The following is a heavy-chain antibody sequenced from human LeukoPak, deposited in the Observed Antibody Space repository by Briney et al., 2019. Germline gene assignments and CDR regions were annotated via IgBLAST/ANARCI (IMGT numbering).Heavy chain of an antibody. CDR1: GYSISSGYY. CDR3: ARARIYYYDSSGYYFDWYFDL. V-gene: IGHV4-38-2*02. CDR2: IYHSGST. J-gene: IGHJ2*01. D-gene: IGHD3-22*01. Sequence: SETLSLTCTVSGYSISSGYYWGWIRQPPGRGLEWIGSIYHSGSTYYNPSLKSRVTISVDTSKNHFSLKLSSVTAADTAVYYCARARIYYYDSSGYYFDWYFDLWGRGTLVTVSS.